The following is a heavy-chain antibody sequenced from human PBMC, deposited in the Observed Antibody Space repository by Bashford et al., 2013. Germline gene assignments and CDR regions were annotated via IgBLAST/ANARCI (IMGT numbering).Heavy chain of an antibody. CDR2: INPSGGST. V-gene: IGHV1-46*01. D-gene: IGHD4-11*01. CDR3: YSNYVLGMDV. J-gene: IGHJ6*02. Sequence: WVRQAPGQGLEWMGIINPSGGSTSYAQKFQGRVTMTRDTSTSTVYMELSSLRSEDTAVYYCYSNYVLGMDVWGQGTTVTVSS.